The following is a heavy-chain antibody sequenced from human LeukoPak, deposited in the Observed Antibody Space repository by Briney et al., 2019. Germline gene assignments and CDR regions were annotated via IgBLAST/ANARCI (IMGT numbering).Heavy chain of an antibody. D-gene: IGHD1-1*01. CDR2: ISSGSSYI. CDR3: ALIGGLEPNPALDY. Sequence: GGSLRLSCAASGFTFSSYSMNWVRQAPGKGLEWVSSISSGSSYIYYADSVKGRFTISRDNAKNSLYLQMNSLRAEDTAVYYCALIGGLEPNPALDYWGQGTLVTVSS. V-gene: IGHV3-21*01. J-gene: IGHJ4*02. CDR1: GFTFSSYS.